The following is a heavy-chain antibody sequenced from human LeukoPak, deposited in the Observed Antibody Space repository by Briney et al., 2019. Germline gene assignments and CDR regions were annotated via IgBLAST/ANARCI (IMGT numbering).Heavy chain of an antibody. CDR1: GGSISSSSYY. J-gene: IGHJ6*02. D-gene: IGHD2-2*01. CDR2: IYYSGST. V-gene: IGHV4-39*01. CDR3: ASDVNRTFYYYYYYGMDV. Sequence: SETLSLTCTVSGGSISSSSYYWGWIRQPPGKGLEWIGSIYYSGSTYYNPSLKSRVTISVDTSKNQFSLKLSSVTAADTAVYYCASDVNRTFYYYYYYGMDVWGQGTTVTVSS.